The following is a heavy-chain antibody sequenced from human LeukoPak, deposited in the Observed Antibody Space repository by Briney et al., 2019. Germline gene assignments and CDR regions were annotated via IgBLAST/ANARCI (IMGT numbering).Heavy chain of an antibody. D-gene: IGHD6-19*01. CDR1: GFTFSNYT. J-gene: IGHJ5*02. CDR2: ISYDGSNK. CDR3: ARSYTSGWSRGFDH. V-gene: IGHV3-30-3*01. Sequence: GGSMRLSCAASGFTFSNYTVHWVRQAPGKGLEWEAVISYDGSNKYYADSVKGRFTISIDNSKNTLYLQMNSLRVEDTAVYYCARSYTSGWSRGFDHWGQGTLVIVSS.